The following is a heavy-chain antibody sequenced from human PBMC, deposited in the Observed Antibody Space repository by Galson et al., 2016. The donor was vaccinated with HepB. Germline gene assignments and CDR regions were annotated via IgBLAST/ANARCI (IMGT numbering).Heavy chain of an antibody. CDR2: ISSSGTYI. D-gene: IGHD5-24*01. CDR1: GFTFSIYS. J-gene: IGHJ4*02. V-gene: IGHV3-21*04. Sequence: SLRLSCAASGFTFSIYSMNWVRQAPGKGLEWVSSISSSGTYIYYADSVRGRFTVSRDNSKNSLYLQMNGLRVEDTAVYYCVRDDGDFWGQGSLVTVSS. CDR3: VRDDGDF.